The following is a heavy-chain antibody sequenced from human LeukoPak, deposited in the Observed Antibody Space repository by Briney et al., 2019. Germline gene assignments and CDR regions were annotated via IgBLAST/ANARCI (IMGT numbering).Heavy chain of an antibody. V-gene: IGHV3-23*01. J-gene: IGHJ4*02. D-gene: IGHD2-15*01. Sequence: GRSLRLSCTASGFTFGDYAMSWFRQAPGKGLEWVSAIIGNGGWALYADSVKGRFAVSRDNSKNTLYLQMNSLRADDTAVYYCAGGSLGSGTSSDCCPLDYWGRGTLVTVSS. CDR3: AGGSLGSGTSSDCCPLDY. CDR1: GFTFGDYA. CDR2: IIGNGGWA.